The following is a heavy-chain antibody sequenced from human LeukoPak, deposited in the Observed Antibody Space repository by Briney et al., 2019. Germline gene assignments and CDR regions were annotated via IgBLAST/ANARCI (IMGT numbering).Heavy chain of an antibody. V-gene: IGHV4-39*07. CDR2: IYYSGST. D-gene: IGHD3-10*01. CDR3: ARWFGDVGFDY. J-gene: IGHJ4*02. CDR1: GGSISSSSYY. Sequence: SETLSLTYTVSGGSISSSSYYWGWIRQPPGKGLEWIGSIYYSGSTYYNPSLKSRVTISVDTSKNQFSLKLSSVTAADTAVYYCARWFGDVGFDYWGQGTLVTVSS.